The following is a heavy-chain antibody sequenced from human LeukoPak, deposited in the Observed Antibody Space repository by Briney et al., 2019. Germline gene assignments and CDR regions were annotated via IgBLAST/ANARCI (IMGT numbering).Heavy chain of an antibody. V-gene: IGHV3-30*02. Sequence: GGSLRLSCAASGFTFSNFGMHWVRQAPGKGLEWVAFIRYDESNEYYADSVKGRFTISRDNSKNTLYLQMNSLRADDTALYYCAKNEVWWLPDSWGQGTLVTVSS. D-gene: IGHD5-12*01. CDR3: AKNEVWWLPDS. CDR1: GFTFSNFG. J-gene: IGHJ4*02. CDR2: IRYDESNE.